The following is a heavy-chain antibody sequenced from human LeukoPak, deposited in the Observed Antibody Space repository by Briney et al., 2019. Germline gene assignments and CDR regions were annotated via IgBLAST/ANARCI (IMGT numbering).Heavy chain of an antibody. CDR2: INHSGST. Sequence: SETLSLTCAVYGGSFSGYYWSWIRQPPGEGLEWIGEINHSGSTNYNPSLKSRVTISVDTSKNQFSLKLSSVTAADTAVYYCVSRDYWGQGTLVTVSS. CDR3: VSRDY. CDR1: GGSFSGYY. V-gene: IGHV4-34*01. J-gene: IGHJ4*02.